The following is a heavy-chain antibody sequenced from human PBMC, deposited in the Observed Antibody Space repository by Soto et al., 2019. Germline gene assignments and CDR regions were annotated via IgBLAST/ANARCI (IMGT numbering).Heavy chain of an antibody. D-gene: IGHD2-2*01. CDR1: GGSISSSNW. CDR3: AREPGYCISTSCSDSPSGDH. Sequence: SETLSLTCAVSGGSISSSNWWSWVRQPPGKGLEWIGEIYHSGSTNYNPSLKSRVTISVDKSKNQFSLKLSSVTAADTAVYYCAREPGYCISTSCSDSPSGDHWGQGTLVTVSS. V-gene: IGHV4-4*02. CDR2: IYHSGST. J-gene: IGHJ4*02.